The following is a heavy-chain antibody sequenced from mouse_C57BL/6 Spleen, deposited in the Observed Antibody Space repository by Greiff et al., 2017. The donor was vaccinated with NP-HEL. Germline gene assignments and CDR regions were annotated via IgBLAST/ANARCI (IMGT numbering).Heavy chain of an antibody. V-gene: IGHV1-53*01. CDR1: GYTFTSYW. CDR3: ARGITTGPWYFDV. Sequence: VQLQQPGTELVKPGASVKLSCKASGYTFTSYWMHWVKQRPGQGLEWIGNINPSNGGTNYNEKFKSKATLTVDKSSSTAYMQLSSLTSEDSAVYYCARGITTGPWYFDVWGTGTTVTVSS. J-gene: IGHJ1*03. CDR2: INPSNGGT. D-gene: IGHD1-2*01.